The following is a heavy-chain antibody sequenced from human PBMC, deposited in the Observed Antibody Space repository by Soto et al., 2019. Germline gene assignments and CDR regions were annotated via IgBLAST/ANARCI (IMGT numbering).Heavy chain of an antibody. D-gene: IGHD3-22*01. J-gene: IGHJ4*02. CDR1: GYIFTDYG. Sequence: ASVNVPCKTSGYIFTDYGLAWLRQAPGQRPEWMGWVSTNDDRTNYAQKFQGRVTMTTDRSTTTTSMELRSLRPDDTAVYYCARELNAESSAYYSFAFWGQGTLVTVSS. CDR2: VSTNDDRT. V-gene: IGHV1-18*01. CDR3: ARELNAESSAYYSFAF.